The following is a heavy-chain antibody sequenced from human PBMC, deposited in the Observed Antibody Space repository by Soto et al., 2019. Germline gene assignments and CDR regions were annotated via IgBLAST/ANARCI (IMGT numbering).Heavy chain of an antibody. CDR2: ISGSGGST. CDR1: GFTFSSYA. J-gene: IGHJ5*02. CDR3: AKDGRWQQLHHLNWFDP. V-gene: IGHV3-23*01. D-gene: IGHD6-13*01. Sequence: EVQLLESGGGLVQPGGSLRLSCAASGFTFSSYAMSWVRQAPGKGLEWVSAISGSGGSTYYADSVKGRFTISRDNSKNTLYLKMNSLRAEDTAVYYCAKDGRWQQLHHLNWFDPWGQGTLVTVSS.